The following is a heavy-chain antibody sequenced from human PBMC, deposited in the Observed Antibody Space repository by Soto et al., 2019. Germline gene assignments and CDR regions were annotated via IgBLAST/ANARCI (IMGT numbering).Heavy chain of an antibody. D-gene: IGHD4-4*01. CDR1: GVSFRNYG. CDR3: VKEKLYSNYEYYFDS. Sequence: PGWSLRLSCAACGVSFRNYGMHWVRRVPGKGLEWVSGISWHSGTIGYADSVRGRFTISRDNAKNSLYLQMNSLRPEDTALYYCVKEKLYSNYEYYFDSWGQGTLVTV. V-gene: IGHV3-9*01. J-gene: IGHJ4*02. CDR2: ISWHSGTI.